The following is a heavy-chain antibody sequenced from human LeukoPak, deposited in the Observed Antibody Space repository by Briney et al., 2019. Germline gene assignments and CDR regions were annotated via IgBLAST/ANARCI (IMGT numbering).Heavy chain of an antibody. J-gene: IGHJ6*02. CDR1: GFTFSTYS. CDR3: ARDIPMVRGVKYYGMDV. D-gene: IGHD3-10*01. CDR2: ISDSSTYI. Sequence: GGSLRLSCTASGFTFSTYSMTWVRQAPGKGLEWVSSISDSSTYIYYTDSVKGRFTISRDNAKNSLYLQMNSLRAEDTAVYYCARDIPMVRGVKYYGMDVWGQGTTVTVSS. V-gene: IGHV3-21*01.